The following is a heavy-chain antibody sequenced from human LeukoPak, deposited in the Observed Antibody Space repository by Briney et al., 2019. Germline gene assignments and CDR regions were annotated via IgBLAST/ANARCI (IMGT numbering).Heavy chain of an antibody. V-gene: IGHV3-9*01. CDR1: GFTFDDYA. D-gene: IGHD4-17*01. CDR3: AKVGGVTNFDY. Sequence: PGGSLRLSCAASGFTFDDYAMHWVRQAPGKGLEWVSGISWNSGSIGYADSVKGRFTISRDNAKNSLYLQMNSLRAEDTALYYCAKVGGVTNFDYWGQGTLVTVSS. J-gene: IGHJ4*02. CDR2: ISWNSGSI.